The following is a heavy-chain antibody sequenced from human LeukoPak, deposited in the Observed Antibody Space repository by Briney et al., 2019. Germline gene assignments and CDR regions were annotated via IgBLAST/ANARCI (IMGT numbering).Heavy chain of an antibody. CDR3: AKGLSRHLLSDFDF. Sequence: GGSLRLSCAASGFTFSSYAMSWVRQAPGKGLERVSGFGGSGDRNYADSVKGRFTISRDDSMNTLYLQMHSLRAEDTAVYYCAKGLSRHLLSDFDFWGQGTLVTVSS. CDR1: GFTFSSYA. J-gene: IGHJ4*02. V-gene: IGHV3-23*01. CDR2: FGGSGDR.